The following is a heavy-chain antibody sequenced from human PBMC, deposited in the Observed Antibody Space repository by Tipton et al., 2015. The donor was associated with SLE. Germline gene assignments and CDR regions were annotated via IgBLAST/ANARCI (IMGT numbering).Heavy chain of an antibody. Sequence: QLVQSGAEVKKPGASVTVSCKASGYTFTSYDINWVRQATGQGLEWMGWMNPNSGNTGYAQKFQGRVTMTGSTSMSTAYMEVSGLTFEDTAVYYCAREGSTPFGGVIDGALDYWGPGTLVTVSS. D-gene: IGHD3-16*02. V-gene: IGHV1-8*01. J-gene: IGHJ4*02. CDR2: MNPNSGNT. CDR3: AREGSTPFGGVIDGALDY. CDR1: GYTFTSYD.